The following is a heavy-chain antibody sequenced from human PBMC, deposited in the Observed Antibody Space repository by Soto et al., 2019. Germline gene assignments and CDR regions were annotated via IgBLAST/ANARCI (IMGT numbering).Heavy chain of an antibody. J-gene: IGHJ4*02. D-gene: IGHD6-6*01. CDR2: ISSSSSYI. Sequence: EVQLVESGGGLVKHGGSLRLSCSASGFTFSSYSMNWVRHAPGKGLEWVSSISSSSSYIYYADSVKGRFTISRDNAKNSLYLQMNSLRAEDTAVYYCARDGGYSCSAAVGYWGQGTLVTVSS. CDR1: GFTFSSYS. CDR3: ARDGGYSCSAAVGY. V-gene: IGHV3-21*01.